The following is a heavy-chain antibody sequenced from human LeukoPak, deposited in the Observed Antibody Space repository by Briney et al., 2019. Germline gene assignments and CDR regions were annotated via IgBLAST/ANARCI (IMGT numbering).Heavy chain of an antibody. CDR3: ARGRPPYYYDSSGYYPYYYYMDV. J-gene: IGHJ6*03. CDR2: IYYSGST. V-gene: IGHV4-39*07. Sequence: SETLSLTCTVSGGSISSSSYYWGWIRQPPGKGLEWIGSIYYSGSTYYNPSLKSRVTISVDTSKNQFSLKLSSVTAADTAVYYCARGRPPYYYDSSGYYPYYYYMDVWGKGTTVTVSS. D-gene: IGHD3-22*01. CDR1: GGSISSSSYY.